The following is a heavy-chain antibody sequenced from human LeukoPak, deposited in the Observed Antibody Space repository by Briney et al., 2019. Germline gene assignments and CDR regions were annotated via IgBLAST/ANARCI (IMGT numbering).Heavy chain of an antibody. CDR3: AREGGGNPPDYYYYYMDV. CDR1: GYTFTGYY. CDR2: INPNSGGT. D-gene: IGHD4-23*01. V-gene: IGHV1-2*02. J-gene: IGHJ6*03. Sequence: ASVKVSCKASGYTFTGYYMHWVRQAPGQGLEWMGWINPNSGGTNYAQKFQGRVTMTRDTSISTAYMELSRLRSDDTAVYYCAREGGGNPPDYYYYYMDVWGKGTTVTVSS.